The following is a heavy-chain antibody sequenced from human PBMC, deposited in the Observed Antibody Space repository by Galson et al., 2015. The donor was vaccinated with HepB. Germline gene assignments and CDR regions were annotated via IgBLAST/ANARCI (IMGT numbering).Heavy chain of an antibody. Sequence: SLRLSCAASEFAFGSYAMSWVCQAPGKGLEWVSAISNSGESTFYADSVKGRFTISRDNSENTLYLLMNSLRVEDTAVYYCSKGRFYDTNYSPPPAYYYYGMNVWGQGTTVTVSS. D-gene: IGHD2/OR15-2a*01. CDR2: ISNSGEST. CDR1: EFAFGSYA. CDR3: SKGRFYDTNYSPPPAYYYYGMNV. J-gene: IGHJ6*02. V-gene: IGHV3-23*01.